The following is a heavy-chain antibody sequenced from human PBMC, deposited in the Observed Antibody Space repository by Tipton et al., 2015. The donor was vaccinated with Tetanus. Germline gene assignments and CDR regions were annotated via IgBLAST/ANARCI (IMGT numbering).Heavy chain of an antibody. D-gene: IGHD1-7*01. J-gene: IGHJ4*02. CDR3: GRALGSGTTVASGH. V-gene: IGHV3-33*01. CDR1: GFTFDNYA. CDR2: IWYDGSNQ. Sequence: SLRLSCAASGFTFDNYALHWVRQAPGKGLQWLAVIWYDGSNQYYEESMKGRFTISRDNAKNTIFLQMNSLRAEDTAVYYCGRALGSGTTVASGHWGQGSLVTVSS.